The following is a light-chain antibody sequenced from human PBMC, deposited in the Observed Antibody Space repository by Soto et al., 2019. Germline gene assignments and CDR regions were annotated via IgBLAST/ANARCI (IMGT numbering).Light chain of an antibody. CDR3: ESWDSNTRV. CDR1: SGHSFYV. J-gene: IGLJ3*02. Sequence: QSVLTQPSSASASLGSSVSLTCTLSSGHSFYVIAWHQQQPGTAPRYLMKLEGSGNYNKGSGVPERFSGASSGADRYLTISNHPSEDEGDYYCESWDSNTRVFGGGTKLTVL. V-gene: IGLV4-60*03. CDR2: LEGSGNY.